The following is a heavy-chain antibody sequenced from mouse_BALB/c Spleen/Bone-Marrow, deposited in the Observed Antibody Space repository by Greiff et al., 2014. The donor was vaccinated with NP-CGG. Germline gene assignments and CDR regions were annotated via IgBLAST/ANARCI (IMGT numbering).Heavy chain of an antibody. D-gene: IGHD3-1*01. J-gene: IGHJ2*01. V-gene: IGHV2-2*02. CDR1: GFSLTTYG. Sequence: QVQLQQPGPGLVQPSQSLSITCTVSGFSLTTYGVHWVRQSPGKGLEWLGVIWTGGSTDYNAAFTSRLSISKDNSKSQVFFEMNSLQANDTAIYYCARNHRGYYFDYWGQGTTLTVSS. CDR3: ARNHRGYYFDY. CDR2: IWTGGST.